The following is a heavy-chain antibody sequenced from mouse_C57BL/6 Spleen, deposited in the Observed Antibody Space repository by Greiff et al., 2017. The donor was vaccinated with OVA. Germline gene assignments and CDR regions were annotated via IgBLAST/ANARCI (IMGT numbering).Heavy chain of an antibody. CDR2: ISSGGSYT. Sequence: EVMLVESGGDLVKPGGSLKLSCAASGFTFSSYGMSWVRQTPDKRLEWVATISSGGSYTYYPDSVKGRFTISRDNAKHTLDLQMSSLKSENTAMYYCARGIKDYAMDYWGQGTSVTVSS. V-gene: IGHV5-6*01. J-gene: IGHJ4*01. CDR3: ARGIKDYAMDY. CDR1: GFTFSSYG.